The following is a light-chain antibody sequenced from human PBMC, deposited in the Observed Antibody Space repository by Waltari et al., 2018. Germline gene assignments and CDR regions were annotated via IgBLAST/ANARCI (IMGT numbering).Light chain of an antibody. Sequence: QSALTQPASVSGSPGQPNHITCTGTSSDAGGYNYVSWYQQHPGKAPKLMIYDVSNRPSGVSNRFSGSKSGNTASLTISGLQAEDEADYYCSSYTSSSTYVFGTGTKVTVL. J-gene: IGLJ1*01. CDR3: SSYTSSSTYV. CDR2: DVS. CDR1: SSDAGGYNY. V-gene: IGLV2-14*03.